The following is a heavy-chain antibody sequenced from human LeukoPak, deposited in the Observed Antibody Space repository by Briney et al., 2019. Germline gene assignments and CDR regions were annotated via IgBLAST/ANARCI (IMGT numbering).Heavy chain of an antibody. J-gene: IGHJ5*02. D-gene: IGHD3/OR15-3a*01. V-gene: IGHV4-4*07. CDR1: GGSISSYY. CDR2: IYTSGNT. Sequence: SETLSLTCTASGGSISSYYWNWIRQAAGKGLEWIARIYTSGNTKYNPSLKKRVSTTLEATTNHSSMKQSNVTAADTTVYYCARDRDWRYLCVPWGERTLVSVSS. CDR3: ARDRDWRYLCVP.